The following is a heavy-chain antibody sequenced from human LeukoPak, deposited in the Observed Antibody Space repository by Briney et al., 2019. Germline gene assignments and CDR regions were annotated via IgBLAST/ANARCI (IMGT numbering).Heavy chain of an antibody. CDR3: ARRKRGGWFDA. J-gene: IGHJ5*02. CDR2: MYYSGNS. Sequence: PSETLSLTCTVSGASIRSHYWSWIRQPPGKGLEWIGYMYYSGNSNYNPALKSRVTISVDTSKNQFSLKMISVTPADTAVFYCARRKRGGWFDAWGQGTLVTVSS. CDR1: GASIRSHY. D-gene: IGHD3-10*01. V-gene: IGHV4-59*11.